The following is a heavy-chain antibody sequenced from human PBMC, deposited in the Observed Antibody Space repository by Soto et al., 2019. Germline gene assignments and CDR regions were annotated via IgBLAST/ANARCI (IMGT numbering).Heavy chain of an antibody. J-gene: IGHJ4*02. CDR2: IYHSGST. D-gene: IGHD5-12*01. Sequence: QLQLQESGSGLVKPSQTLSLTCAVPGGSISSGGYSWSWIRQPPGKGLEWIGYIYHSGSTYYNPSLKRRVTTSVDRSTNQFALKLSSVTAADTAVYYCAAGGGLPRYYWGQGTLVTVSS. CDR1: GGSISSGGYS. CDR3: AAGGGLPRYY. V-gene: IGHV4-30-2*01.